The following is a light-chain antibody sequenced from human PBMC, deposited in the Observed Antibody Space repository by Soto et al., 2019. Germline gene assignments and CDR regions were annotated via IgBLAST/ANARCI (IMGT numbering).Light chain of an antibody. Sequence: LQSGVPPRLSGSGSETDFTLTISRLQAEDSATYYCQQSFTSPYTFGQGTTLEIK. V-gene: IGKV1-39*01. J-gene: IGKJ2*01. CDR3: QQSFTSPYT.